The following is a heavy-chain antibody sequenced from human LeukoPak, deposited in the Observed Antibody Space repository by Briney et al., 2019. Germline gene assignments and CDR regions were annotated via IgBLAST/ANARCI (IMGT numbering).Heavy chain of an antibody. CDR3: TRLDSSGYYVGY. V-gene: IGHV3-73*01. CDR2: IRSKANSYAT. Sequence: GGSLRLSCAASGYTFSGSAMHWVRQASGQGLEWVGRIRSKANSYATAYDASVKGRFTISRDDSKNTAYLQMNSLKTEDTAVYYCTRLDSSGYYVGYWGQGTLVTVSS. D-gene: IGHD3-22*01. J-gene: IGHJ4*02. CDR1: GYTFSGSA.